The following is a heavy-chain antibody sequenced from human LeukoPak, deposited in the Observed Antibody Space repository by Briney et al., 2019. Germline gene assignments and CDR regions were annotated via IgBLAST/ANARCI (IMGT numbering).Heavy chain of an antibody. V-gene: IGHV1-8*01. D-gene: IGHD2-2*02. CDR2: MNPNSGNT. CDR3: ARSYSIVVVPAAINWFDP. CDR1: GYTFTSYD. Sequence: ASVKVSCKASGYTFTSYDINWVRQATGQGLEWMGWMNPNSGNTGYAQKFQGRLTMTRNTSISTAYMELSSLRSEDTAVYYCARSYSIVVVPAAINWFDPWGQGTLVTVSS. J-gene: IGHJ5*02.